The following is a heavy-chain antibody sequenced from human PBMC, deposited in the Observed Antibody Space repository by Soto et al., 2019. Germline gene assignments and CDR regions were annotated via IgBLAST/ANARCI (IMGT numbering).Heavy chain of an antibody. D-gene: IGHD2-2*01. CDR1: GGTFSRYS. CDR2: IIPIFGIP. Sequence: QVQLVQPGAEVKKPGSSVKVSCKASGGTFSRYSITWVRQAPGHGLEWIGRIIPIFGIPTYAQKFQGRVTITADESTSTAYMERSSLRSDATAVYYCAREDRDRETGLVPAAIDGMDVWGQGTTVTVSS. J-gene: IGHJ6*02. V-gene: IGHV1-69*08. CDR3: AREDRDRETGLVPAAIDGMDV.